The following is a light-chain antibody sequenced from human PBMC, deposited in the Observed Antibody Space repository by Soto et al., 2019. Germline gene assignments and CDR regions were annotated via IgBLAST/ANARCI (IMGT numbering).Light chain of an antibody. Sequence: QSVLTQPASVSGSPGQSITISCTGTSSDVGGYNYVSWYQQHPGKAPKLMIYAVTDRPSGVSSRFSGSKSGNTASLTISGLQAEDEADYYCATWDDSLNGVVFGGGTKVTVL. CDR2: AVT. V-gene: IGLV2-14*01. CDR1: SSDVGGYNY. CDR3: ATWDDSLNGVV. J-gene: IGLJ2*01.